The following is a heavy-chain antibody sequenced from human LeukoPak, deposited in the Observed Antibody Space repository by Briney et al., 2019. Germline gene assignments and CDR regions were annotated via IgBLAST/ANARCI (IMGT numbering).Heavy chain of an antibody. CDR2: IRYDGSNK. D-gene: IGHD1-14*01. Sequence: GGSLRLSCAASGFTFSSYGMHWVRQAPGKGLEWVAFIRYDGSNKYYADSVKGRFTISRDNSKNTLYLQMNSLRAEDTAVYYRAKDTTPPKAGFDPWGQGTLVTVSS. CDR1: GFTFSSYG. V-gene: IGHV3-30*02. J-gene: IGHJ5*02. CDR3: AKDTTPPKAGFDP.